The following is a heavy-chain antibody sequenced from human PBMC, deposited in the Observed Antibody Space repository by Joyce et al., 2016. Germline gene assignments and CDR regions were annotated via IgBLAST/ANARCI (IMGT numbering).Heavy chain of an antibody. CDR3: ARDRSAVTTYFVY. CDR2: ISSSSSST. CDR1: GFTFSDYC. D-gene: IGHD4-17*01. V-gene: IGHV3-21*06. J-gene: IGHJ4*02. Sequence: EVQLVESGGGLVKPGGSLRLSCAASGFTFSDYCMNWVRQAPGKGLEWVSYISSSSSSTFYADSVKGRFTISRDNAKNSVYLEMNCLRAEDTAVYYCARDRSAVTTYFVYWGQGTLVTVSS.